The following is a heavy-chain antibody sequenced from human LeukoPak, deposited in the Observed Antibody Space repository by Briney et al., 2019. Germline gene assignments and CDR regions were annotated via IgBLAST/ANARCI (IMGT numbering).Heavy chain of an antibody. J-gene: IGHJ4*02. V-gene: IGHV4-34*01. CDR2: INHSGST. CDR1: GGSFSVYY. D-gene: IGHD3-3*01. CDR3: ARGRFLEWLLPFDY. Sequence: SETLSLTCAVYGGSFSVYYWSWIRQPPGKGLEWIGEINHSGSTNYNPSLKSRVTISVDTSKNQFSLKLSSVTAADTAVYYCARGRFLEWLLPFDYWGQGTLVTVSS.